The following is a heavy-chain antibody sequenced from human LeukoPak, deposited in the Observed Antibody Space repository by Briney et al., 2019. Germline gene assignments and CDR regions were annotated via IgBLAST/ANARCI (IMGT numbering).Heavy chain of an antibody. D-gene: IGHD3-10*01. Sequence: TGGSLRLSCSASGFTFSNYTMHWVRQAPGKGLEWVAVIWYDGSNKYYADSVKGRFTISRDNSKNTLYLQMNSLRAEDTAVYYCARDHYYGSGSRSYGMDVWGQGTTVTVSS. CDR3: ARDHYYGSGSRSYGMDV. J-gene: IGHJ6*02. V-gene: IGHV3-33*08. CDR2: IWYDGSNK. CDR1: GFTFSNYT.